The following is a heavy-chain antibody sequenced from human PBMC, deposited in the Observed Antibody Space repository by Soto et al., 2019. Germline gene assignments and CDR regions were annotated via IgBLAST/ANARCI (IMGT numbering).Heavy chain of an antibody. CDR3: ARDFVLDYYDSSGYYSDAFDI. D-gene: IGHD3-22*01. Sequence: QVQLVQSGAEVKKPGASVKDSCKASGYTFTSYGISWVRQAPGQGLEWMGWISAYNGNTNYAQKLQGRVTMTTDTSTSTAYMELRSLRSDDTAVYYCARDFVLDYYDSSGYYSDAFDIWGQGTMVTVSS. V-gene: IGHV1-18*04. J-gene: IGHJ3*02. CDR2: ISAYNGNT. CDR1: GYTFTSYG.